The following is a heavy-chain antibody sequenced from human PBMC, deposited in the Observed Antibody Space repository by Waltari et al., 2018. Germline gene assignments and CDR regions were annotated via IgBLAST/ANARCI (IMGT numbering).Heavy chain of an antibody. J-gene: IGHJ5*02. Sequence: QLQLQESGPGLVKPSETLSLPCTVSGDSISSDSYYWGWLRQPLGKGLAWIGTVHFTGTTYYNPSLESRVTISVDTSNNQFSLKLTSVTAADTAIYYCARLDYSALRRGCDPWGQGTLVTVSS. CDR1: GDSISSDSYY. D-gene: IGHD4-4*01. V-gene: IGHV4-39*01. CDR2: VHFTGTT. CDR3: ARLDYSALRRGCDP.